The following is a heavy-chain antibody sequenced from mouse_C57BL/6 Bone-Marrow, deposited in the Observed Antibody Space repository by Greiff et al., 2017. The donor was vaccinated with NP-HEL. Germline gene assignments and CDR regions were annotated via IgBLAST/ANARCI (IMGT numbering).Heavy chain of an antibody. CDR3: ARERGQLEYFDY. V-gene: IGHV1-52*01. CDR1: GYTFTSYW. CDR2: IDPSDSVT. J-gene: IGHJ2*01. D-gene: IGHD3-2*01. Sequence: QVQLQQPGAELVRPGSSVKLSCKASGYTFTSYWMHWVKQRPIQGLEWIGNIDPSDSVTHYNQKFKDKATLTVDKSSSTAYMQLSSLTSEDSAVYYCARERGQLEYFDYWGQGTTLTVSS.